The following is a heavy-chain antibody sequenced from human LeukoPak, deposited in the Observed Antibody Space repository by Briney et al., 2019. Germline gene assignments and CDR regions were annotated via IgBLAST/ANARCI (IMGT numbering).Heavy chain of an antibody. CDR3: ARGVPTGIDFFDY. CDR2: ISSSSSYI. D-gene: IGHD1-1*01. Sequence: PGGSLRLSCAASGFTFSSYSMNWVRQAPGKGLEWVSSISSSSSYIYYADSVKGRFTISRDNAKNSLYLQMNSLRAEDTAVYYCARGVPTGIDFFDYWGQETLVTVSS. V-gene: IGHV3-21*01. CDR1: GFTFSSYS. J-gene: IGHJ4*02.